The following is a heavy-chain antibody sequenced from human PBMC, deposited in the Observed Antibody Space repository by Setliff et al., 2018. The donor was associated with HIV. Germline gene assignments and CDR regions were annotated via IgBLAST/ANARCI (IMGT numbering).Heavy chain of an antibody. CDR3: ASGDNFWSGSYY. Sequence: PSETLSLTCAVSGGSISSSNWWSWVRQPPGKGLEWIGEIYHSGSTNYNPSLKSRVTISVDKSKNHFSLKLSSVTAADTAVYYCASGDNFWSGSYYWGQGTLVTVSS. V-gene: IGHV4-4*02. CDR2: IYHSGST. J-gene: IGHJ4*02. D-gene: IGHD3-3*01. CDR1: GGSISSSNW.